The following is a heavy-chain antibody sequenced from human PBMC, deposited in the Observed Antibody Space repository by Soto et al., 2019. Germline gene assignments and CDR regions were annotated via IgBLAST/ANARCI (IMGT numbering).Heavy chain of an antibody. Sequence: GASVKVSCKASGYTFSNYDINWVRQATGQGLEWVGWMNPNSGNTGYAQNFQGRVTMTRNTSISTAYMEVSSLRSDDTAFYYCVRSGDYRSGSFWYYFDYWGQGTLVTVSS. J-gene: IGHJ4*02. CDR3: VRSGDYRSGSFWYYFDY. V-gene: IGHV1-8*01. CDR1: GYTFSNYD. D-gene: IGHD3-10*01. CDR2: MNPNSGNT.